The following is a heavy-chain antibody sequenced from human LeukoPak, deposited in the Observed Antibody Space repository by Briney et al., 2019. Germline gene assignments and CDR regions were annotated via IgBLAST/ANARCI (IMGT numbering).Heavy chain of an antibody. CDR2: ISASGRST. J-gene: IGHJ4*02. D-gene: IGHD3-3*01. Sequence: GGSLRLSCAASGFQFSGYGLHWVRQAPGKGLEWVSSISASGRSTYYADSVKGRFTISRDNSKNTLYLQVNSLRAEDTAVYHCAKKSPIFGVVIPLFDYWGQGTLVSVSS. CDR3: AKKSPIFGVVIPLFDY. CDR1: GFQFSGYG. V-gene: IGHV3-23*01.